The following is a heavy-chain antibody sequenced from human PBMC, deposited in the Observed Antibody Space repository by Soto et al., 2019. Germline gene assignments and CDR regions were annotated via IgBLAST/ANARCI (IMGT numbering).Heavy chain of an antibody. CDR3: ARSRPFSSGWEPSDY. CDR2: ISAYDGDT. V-gene: IGHV1-18*01. D-gene: IGHD6-19*01. CDR1: GYTFTSYG. J-gene: IGHJ4*02. Sequence: ASVKVSCKASGYTFTSYGISWVRQAPGQGLERMGWISAYDGDTNFAQKLQGRVTMTTDTSTSTAYMELRSLRSDDTAVYYCARSRPFSSGWEPSDYWGQGTLVTVSS.